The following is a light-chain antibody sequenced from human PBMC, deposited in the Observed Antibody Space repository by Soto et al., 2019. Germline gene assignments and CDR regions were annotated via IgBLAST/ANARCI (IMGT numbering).Light chain of an antibody. V-gene: IGKV3-20*01. Sequence: EIVLTQSPGTLSLSPGERATLSCRASHSVAGSYLAWYQQKPGQAPRLLIYGASTRATGIPDRFSGSGSGTDFTLTISRLEPEDFEVYFCQQYPGSTQTFGRGTKV. CDR3: QQYPGSTQT. CDR1: HSVAGSY. J-gene: IGKJ4*02. CDR2: GAS.